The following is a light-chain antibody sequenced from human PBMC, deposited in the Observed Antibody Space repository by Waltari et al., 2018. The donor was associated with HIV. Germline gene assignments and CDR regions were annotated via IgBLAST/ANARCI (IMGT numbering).Light chain of an antibody. CDR1: QIVSSAC. Sequence: EIVLTQSPGTLSLSPGERATLSCRASQIVSSACLAWYQHSPGHAPRLLIYGPATSATGVPDRFSGNGFGTDFTLTISRLEPEDFAMYYCQQDGASPGTFGQGARVEI. J-gene: IGKJ1*01. V-gene: IGKV3-20*01. CDR3: QQDGASPGT. CDR2: GPA.